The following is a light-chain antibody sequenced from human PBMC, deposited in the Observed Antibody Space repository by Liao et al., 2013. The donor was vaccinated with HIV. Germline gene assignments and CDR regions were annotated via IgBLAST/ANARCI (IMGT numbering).Light chain of an antibody. V-gene: IGLV3-1*01. Sequence: SYELTQPPSVSVSPGQTASITCSGDKLGDKYACWYQQKPGQSPVLVIYQDSKRPSGIPERFFGSNSGNTATLTLSGTQAMDEADYYCQTWDSSTYVFGTGTKVTVL. CDR1: KLGDKY. CDR3: QTWDSSTYV. CDR2: QDS. J-gene: IGLJ1*01.